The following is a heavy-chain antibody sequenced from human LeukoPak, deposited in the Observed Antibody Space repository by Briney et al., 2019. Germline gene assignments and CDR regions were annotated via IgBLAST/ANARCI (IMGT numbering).Heavy chain of an antibody. CDR2: IYPGDSDT. V-gene: IGHV5-51*01. CDR1: GYSFTSYW. CDR3: ARHRAAAEGGALDY. J-gene: IGHJ4*02. Sequence: GESLKISCKGSGYSFTSYWIGWARQMAGKGLEWMGIIYPGDSDTRYSPSFQGQVTISADKSISAAYLQWSSLKASDNAIYYCARHRAAAEGGALDYWGQGTLVTVSS. D-gene: IGHD6-13*01.